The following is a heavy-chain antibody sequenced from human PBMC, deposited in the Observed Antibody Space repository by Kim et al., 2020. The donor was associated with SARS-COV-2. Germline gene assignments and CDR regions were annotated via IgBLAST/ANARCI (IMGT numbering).Heavy chain of an antibody. J-gene: IGHJ4*02. CDR3: AIGAAAGSLNY. Sequence: SETLSLTCAVYGGSFSGYYWSWIRQPPGKGLEWIGEINHSGSTNYNPSLKSRVTISVDTSKNQFSLKLSSVTAADTAVYYCAIGAAAGSLNYWGQGTLVT. CDR1: GGSFSGYY. CDR2: INHSGST. D-gene: IGHD6-13*01. V-gene: IGHV4-34*01.